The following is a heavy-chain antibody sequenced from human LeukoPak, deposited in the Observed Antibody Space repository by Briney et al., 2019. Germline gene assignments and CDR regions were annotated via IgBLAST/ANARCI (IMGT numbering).Heavy chain of an antibody. D-gene: IGHD4-11*01. V-gene: IGHV3-48*01. Sequence: GGSLRLSCAASGFTFSSYSMNWFRQAPGKGLEWVSYISSRSITIDYADSVKGRFTISRDNAKNSLYLQMNSLRAEDTAVYYCARDPMTTVTTGLDYWGQGTLVTVSS. CDR2: ISSRSITI. CDR3: ARDPMTTVTTGLDY. J-gene: IGHJ4*02. CDR1: GFTFSSYS.